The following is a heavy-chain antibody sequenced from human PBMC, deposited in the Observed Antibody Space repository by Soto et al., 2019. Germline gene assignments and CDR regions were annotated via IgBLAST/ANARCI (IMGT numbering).Heavy chain of an antibody. CDR1: GGSISSYY. CDR2: IYYSGST. D-gene: IGHD3-22*01. J-gene: IGHJ4*01. V-gene: IGHV4-59*12. CDR3: ARGGYYYENSGQNAYDY. Sequence: SLTCTVSGGSISSYYWSWIRQPPGKGLEWIGYIYYSGSTNYNPSLKSRVTISVDTSKNQFSLKLSSVTAADTAVYYCARGGYYYENSGQNAYDYWGQGILVTVSS.